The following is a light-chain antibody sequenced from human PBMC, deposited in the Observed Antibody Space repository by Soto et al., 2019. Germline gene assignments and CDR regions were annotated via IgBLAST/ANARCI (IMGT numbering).Light chain of an antibody. CDR1: QSVSSSY. J-gene: IGKJ1*01. Sequence: EIVLTQSPGTLSLSPGERATLSCRASQSVSSSYLAWYQQKPGQAPRLLIYGASSRATGIPDMFSGSSSATYFPLIISREEPEDAAVYYWQRYGSSLCTFGEGTKVEIK. CDR2: GAS. V-gene: IGKV3-20*01. CDR3: QRYGSSLCT.